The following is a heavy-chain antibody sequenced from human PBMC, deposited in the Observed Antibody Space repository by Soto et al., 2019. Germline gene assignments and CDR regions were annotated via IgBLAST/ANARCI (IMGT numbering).Heavy chain of an antibody. CDR1: GHTFTSYG. V-gene: IGHV1-18*01. D-gene: IGHD6-19*01. CDR2: ISAYNGNT. Sequence: ASVKVSCKASGHTFTSYGISWVRHAPGQGLEWTGWISAYNGNTNYAQKLQGRVTMTTDKSTSTAYMELRSLRSDDTAVYYCARDLEQQWLVQGAFDIWGQGTMVTVSS. CDR3: ARDLEQQWLVQGAFDI. J-gene: IGHJ3*02.